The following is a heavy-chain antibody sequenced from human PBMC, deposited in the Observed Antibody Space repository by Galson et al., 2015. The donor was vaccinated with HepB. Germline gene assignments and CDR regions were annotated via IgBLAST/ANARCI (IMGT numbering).Heavy chain of an antibody. CDR2: IYWNDDK. Sequence: PALVKPTQTLTLTCTFSGFSLSTSGGGVGWIRQPPGKALEWLALIYWNDDKRYSPSLKTRLTITKDTSRNQVVLTMTNMDPVDTGSYYCARSRKLGMNFDSWGQGTLVTVSS. J-gene: IGHJ4*02. V-gene: IGHV2-5*01. CDR3: ARSRKLGMNFDS. CDR1: GFSLSTSGGG. D-gene: IGHD7-27*01.